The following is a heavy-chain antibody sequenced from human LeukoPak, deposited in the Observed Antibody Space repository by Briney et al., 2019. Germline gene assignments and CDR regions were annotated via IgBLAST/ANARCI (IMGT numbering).Heavy chain of an antibody. D-gene: IGHD1-26*01. CDR2: IRYDGSNK. V-gene: IGHV3-30*02. CDR1: GFTFSSYG. Sequence: GGSLRLSCAASGFTFSSYGMHWVRQAPGKGLEWVAFIRYDGSNKYYADSVKGRFTISRDNSKNTLYLQMNSLRAEDTAVYYCAKEYRQWELPALFDYWGQGTLVTVSS. CDR3: AKEYRQWELPALFDY. J-gene: IGHJ4*02.